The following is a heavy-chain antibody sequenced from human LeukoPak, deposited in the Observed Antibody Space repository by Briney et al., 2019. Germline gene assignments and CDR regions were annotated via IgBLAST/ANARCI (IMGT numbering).Heavy chain of an antibody. CDR3: ARAVAGNDAFDI. D-gene: IGHD6-19*01. CDR2: INPSGGST. J-gene: IGHJ3*02. CDR1: GHTFTSYY. V-gene: IGHV1-46*01. Sequence: ASVKVSCKASGHTFTSYYMHWVRQAPGQGLEWMGIINPSGGSTSYAQKFQGRVTMTRDTSTSTVYMELSSLRSEDTAVYYCARAVAGNDAFDIWGQGTMVTVSS.